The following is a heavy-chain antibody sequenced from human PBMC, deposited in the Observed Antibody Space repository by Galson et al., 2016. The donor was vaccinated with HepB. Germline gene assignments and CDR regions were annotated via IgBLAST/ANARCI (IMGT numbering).Heavy chain of an antibody. CDR1: GFTFSSYG. Sequence: SLRLSCATSGFTFSSYGMHWVRQPPGKGLEWVAAIWFDGSYKFHADSVKGRFTIPRDNSKNTLYLQMDTLRVEDTAIYYCVREPHGRVYGMDVWGQGTMVTVSS. V-gene: IGHV3-33*01. CDR3: VREPHGRVYGMDV. CDR2: IWFDGSYK. D-gene: IGHD1-26*01. J-gene: IGHJ6*02.